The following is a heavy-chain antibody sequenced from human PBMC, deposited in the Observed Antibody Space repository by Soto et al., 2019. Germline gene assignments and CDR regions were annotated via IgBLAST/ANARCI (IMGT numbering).Heavy chain of an antibody. CDR1: GFTFSSCT. Sequence: EVHLVESGGGLVKPGGSLRLSCAVSGFTFSSCTMNWVRQAPGKGLEWVSSISPSTSHIYYADSVKGRFTISRDNAKNSPVLKMNSRRADDTAVYYCSGCSGGACHQNYGMDVWGQGTTVTVSS. V-gene: IGHV3-21*01. CDR2: ISPSTSHI. J-gene: IGHJ6*02. D-gene: IGHD2-15*01. CDR3: SGCSGGACHQNYGMDV.